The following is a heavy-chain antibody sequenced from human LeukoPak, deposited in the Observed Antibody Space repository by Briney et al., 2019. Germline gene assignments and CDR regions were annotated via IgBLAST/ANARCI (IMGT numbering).Heavy chain of an antibody. D-gene: IGHD6-13*01. Sequence: SETLSLTCTVSGGSVSSGSYYGSWIRQPPGKGLEWIGYIYYSGSTNYNPSLKSRVTISVDTSKNQFSLKLSSVTAADTAVYYCARGSSSTKGSFDYWGQGTLVTVSS. CDR2: IYYSGST. J-gene: IGHJ4*02. CDR1: GGSVSSGSYY. CDR3: ARGSSSTKGSFDY. V-gene: IGHV4-61*01.